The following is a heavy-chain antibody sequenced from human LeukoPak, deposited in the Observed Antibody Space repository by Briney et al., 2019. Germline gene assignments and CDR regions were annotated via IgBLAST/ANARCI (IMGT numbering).Heavy chain of an antibody. V-gene: IGHV3-21*01. D-gene: IGHD3-9*01. CDR2: ISSSSSYI. Sequence: GGSLRLSCAASGFTFSDYSMNWVRQAPGKGLEWVSSISSSSSYIYYADSVKGRFTISRDNAKNSLYLHMNSLRAEDTAVYYCARASFPDKKFDYWGQGALVTVSS. CDR1: GFTFSDYS. J-gene: IGHJ4*02. CDR3: ARASFPDKKFDY.